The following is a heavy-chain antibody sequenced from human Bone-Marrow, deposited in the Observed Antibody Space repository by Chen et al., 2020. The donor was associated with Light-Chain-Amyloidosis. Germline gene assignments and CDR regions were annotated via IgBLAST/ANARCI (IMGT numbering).Heavy chain of an antibody. CDR1: GGSISSYY. J-gene: IGHJ5*02. CDR3: ARERYYGSGKGWFDP. Sequence: QVQLQESGPGLVKPSETLSLTCTVSGGSISSYYWSWIWQPPGKGLEWIGYIYYSGSTNNDPSLKSRIIKSVDRSKHHFSLKLRSVTAPDRAMYYCARERYYGSGKGWFDPWGQGTLVTVSS. V-gene: IGHV4-59*01. CDR2: IYYSGST. D-gene: IGHD3-10*01.